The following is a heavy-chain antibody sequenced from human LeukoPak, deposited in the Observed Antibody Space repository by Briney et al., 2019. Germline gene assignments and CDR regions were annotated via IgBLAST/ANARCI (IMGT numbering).Heavy chain of an antibody. V-gene: IGHV4-59*01. CDR2: IHYTGKN. CDR3: ARRRDGYKAYYFDY. CDR1: GDSITAYY. D-gene: IGHD5-24*01. J-gene: IGHJ4*02. Sequence: PSETLSLTCTVSGDSITAYYWNWVRQPPGKGLEWIGYIHYTGKNFYNPSLKSRITMSVDTSKSQFSLKLSSVTAADTAVYYCARRRDGYKAYYFDYWGQGTLVTVSS.